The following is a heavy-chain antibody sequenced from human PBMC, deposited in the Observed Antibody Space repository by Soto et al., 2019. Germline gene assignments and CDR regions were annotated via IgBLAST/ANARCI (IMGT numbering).Heavy chain of an antibody. CDR2: INPSGGST. CDR3: ARGLTSLPHIVVVTANWWFDP. CDR1: GYTFTSYY. Sequence: GASVKVSCKASGYTFTSYYMHWVRPAPGQGLEWMGIINPSGGSTSYAQKFQCRVTMTRDTSTSTVYMELSSLRSEDTAVYYCARGLTSLPHIVVVTANWWFDPWGQGTLVTVSS. D-gene: IGHD2-21*02. V-gene: IGHV1-46*01. J-gene: IGHJ5*02.